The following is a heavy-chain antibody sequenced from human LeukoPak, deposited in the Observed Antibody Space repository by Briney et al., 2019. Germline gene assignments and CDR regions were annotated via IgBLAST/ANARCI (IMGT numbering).Heavy chain of an antibody. CDR1: GFPPSSHW. J-gene: IGHJ4*02. Sequence: GSLRPSCAAAGFPPSSHWVHWVRAAPGKGLVWVSRINEDGRITNYAGSVKGRFTISRDNAKNTVYLQMNSLRAEDMAVYYCARSFSGYREYWGQGTQVTVS. D-gene: IGHD3-22*01. CDR2: INEDGRIT. CDR3: ARSFSGYREY. V-gene: IGHV3-74*01.